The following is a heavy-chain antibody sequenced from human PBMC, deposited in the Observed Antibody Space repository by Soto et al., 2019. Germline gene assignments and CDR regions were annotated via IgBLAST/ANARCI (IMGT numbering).Heavy chain of an antibody. Sequence: SETLSLTCTVSGGSVSNSYWGWIRQPPGKGLEWVAYVYYSGSTNYNPSLGSRVTISVDKSKNQFSLKMTSVTGADTAVYYCARGRSHEWELLVQYFDYWGQGTLVTVSS. CDR3: ARGRSHEWELLVQYFDY. CDR2: VYYSGST. D-gene: IGHD1-26*01. CDR1: GGSVSNSY. J-gene: IGHJ4*02. V-gene: IGHV4-59*02.